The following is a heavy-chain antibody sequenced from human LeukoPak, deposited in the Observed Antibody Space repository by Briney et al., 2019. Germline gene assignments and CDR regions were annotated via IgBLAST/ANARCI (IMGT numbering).Heavy chain of an antibody. Sequence: GESLRLSCAASGXTFSDYWVHWVRQAPGKGLVWVARIHNEGSSTTYADSVKGRFTISRDNSKNTLYLQMNSLTADDTAVYYCARCPESSGYYYELDSWGQGTLVTVSS. CDR3: ARCPESSGYYYELDS. D-gene: IGHD3-22*01. J-gene: IGHJ4*02. CDR2: IHNEGSST. CDR1: GXTFSDYW. V-gene: IGHV3-74*01.